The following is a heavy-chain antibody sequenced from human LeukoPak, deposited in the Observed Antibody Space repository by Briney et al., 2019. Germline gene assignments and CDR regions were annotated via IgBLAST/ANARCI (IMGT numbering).Heavy chain of an antibody. V-gene: IGHV1-2*02. D-gene: IGHD2-2*01. CDR2: INPNSGGT. J-gene: IGHJ5*02. CDR1: GHTFTGYY. CDR3: ARDKHCSSTSCGYNWFDP. Sequence: ASVKVSCKASGHTFTGYYMHWVRQAPGQGLEWMGWINPNSGGTNYAQKFQGRVTMTRDTSISTAYMELSRLRSDDTAVYYCARDKHCSSTSCGYNWFDPWGQGTLVTVSS.